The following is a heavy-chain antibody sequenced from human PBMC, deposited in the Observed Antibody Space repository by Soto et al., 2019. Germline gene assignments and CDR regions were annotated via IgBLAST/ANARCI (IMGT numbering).Heavy chain of an antibody. CDR3: TKLRARYCSGGSCDGMDV. V-gene: IGHV3-23*01. D-gene: IGHD2-15*01. J-gene: IGHJ6*02. Sequence: GGSLRLSCAASGFTFSNYAMSWVCQAPGKGLEWVSTISGSGDSTYYADSVKGRFTISRDNSKNTLYLQMNSLRAEDTAVYYCTKLRARYCSGGSCDGMDVWGQGTTVTVSS. CDR2: ISGSGDST. CDR1: GFTFSNYA.